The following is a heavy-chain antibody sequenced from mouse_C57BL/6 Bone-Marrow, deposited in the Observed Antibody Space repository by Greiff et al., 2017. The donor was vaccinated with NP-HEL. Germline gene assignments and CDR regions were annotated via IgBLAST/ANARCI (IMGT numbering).Heavy chain of an antibody. D-gene: IGHD2-1*01. CDR2: ISSGSSTI. V-gene: IGHV5-17*01. J-gene: IGHJ4*01. Sequence: DVMLVESGGGLVKPGGSLKLSCAASGFTFSDYGMNWVRQAPEKGLEWVAYISSGSSTIYYADTVKGRFTISRDNAKNTLFLQMTSLRSEDTAMYYCAIYSMDYWGQGTSVTVSS. CDR1: GFTFSDYG. CDR3: AIYSMDY.